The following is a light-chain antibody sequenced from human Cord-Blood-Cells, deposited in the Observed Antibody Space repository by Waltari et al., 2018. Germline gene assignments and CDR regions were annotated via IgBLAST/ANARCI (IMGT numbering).Light chain of an antibody. Sequence: EIVLTQSPATLSFSPGESATLSSRASQSVSSYLAWYQQKPGQAPRLLIYDASNRATGIPARFSGSGSGTDFTLTISSLEPEDFAVYYCQQRSNWLTFGGGTKVEIK. CDR3: QQRSNWLT. V-gene: IGKV3-11*01. CDR2: DAS. J-gene: IGKJ4*01. CDR1: QSVSSY.